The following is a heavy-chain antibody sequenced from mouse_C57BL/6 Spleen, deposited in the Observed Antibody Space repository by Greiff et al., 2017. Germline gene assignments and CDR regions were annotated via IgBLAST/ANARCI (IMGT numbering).Heavy chain of an antibody. D-gene: IGHD1-1*01. Sequence: QVQLQQPGAELVKPRASVKLSCKASGYTFTRYWMHWVKQRPGRGPVWIGRIDPNSGGTNYNEKFTSKATLTVDKPSSTAYMQLSSLTSEDSAVYDCARSLLRRYYFDYWGQGTTLTVSS. CDR1: GYTFTRYW. V-gene: IGHV1-72*01. J-gene: IGHJ2*01. CDR2: IDPNSGGT. CDR3: ARSLLRRYYFDY.